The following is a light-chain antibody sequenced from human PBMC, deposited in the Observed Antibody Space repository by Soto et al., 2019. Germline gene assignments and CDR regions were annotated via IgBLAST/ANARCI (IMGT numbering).Light chain of an antibody. V-gene: IGLV2-14*01. J-gene: IGLJ1*01. CDR2: DVN. CDR1: SSDVGGYDY. Sequence: QSALTQPASVSGSHGQSITISCTETSSDVGGYDYVSWYQQLPGKAPKLMIYDVNNRPSGVSNRFSGSKSGNTASLTISGLQAEDEADYYCSSYTGTSTFVFGGGTKVTVL. CDR3: SSYTGTSTFV.